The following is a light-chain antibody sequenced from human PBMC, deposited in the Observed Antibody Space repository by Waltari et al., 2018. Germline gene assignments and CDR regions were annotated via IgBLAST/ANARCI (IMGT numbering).Light chain of an antibody. V-gene: IGLV2-14*03. J-gene: IGLJ1*01. CDR2: DVS. CDR1: SSDVGAYKY. CDR3: SSYTTNSTYV. Sequence: QSALTQPASVSGSPGQSITISCTGSSSDVGAYKYVSWCQQHPGKAPKLLIYDVSERPSGVSNRFSASKSGNTASLTISGLQAEDEAYYYCSSYTTNSTYVFGTGTKVTVL.